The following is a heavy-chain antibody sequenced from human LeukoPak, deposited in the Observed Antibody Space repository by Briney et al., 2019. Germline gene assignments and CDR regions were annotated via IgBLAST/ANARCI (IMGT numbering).Heavy chain of an antibody. CDR1: GGFISSYY. Sequence: PSETLSLTCTVSGGFISSYYWSWIRQPPGKGLEWIGYIYYSGSTNYNPSLKSRVTISVDTSKNQFSLKLSSVTAADTAVYYCARAVTIFGVVTIGYYFDYWSQGTLVAVSS. V-gene: IGHV4-59*01. CDR2: IYYSGST. D-gene: IGHD3-3*01. CDR3: ARAVTIFGVVTIGYYFDY. J-gene: IGHJ4*02.